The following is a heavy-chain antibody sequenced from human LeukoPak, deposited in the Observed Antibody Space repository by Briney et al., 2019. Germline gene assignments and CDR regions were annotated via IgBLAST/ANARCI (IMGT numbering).Heavy chain of an antibody. J-gene: IGHJ4*02. Sequence: SETLSLTCTVSGGSISSSSYYWGWIRQPPGKGLEWIGSIFHSGSAYYNPSLKSRVTISVDTSKNQLSLKLSSVTAADAAVYYCARRSSSWRFDYWGQGTLVTVSP. D-gene: IGHD6-13*01. CDR3: ARRSSSWRFDY. V-gene: IGHV4-39*01. CDR2: IFHSGSA. CDR1: GGSISSSSYY.